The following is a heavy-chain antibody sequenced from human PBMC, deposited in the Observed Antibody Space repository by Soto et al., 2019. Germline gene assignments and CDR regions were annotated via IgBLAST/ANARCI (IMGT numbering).Heavy chain of an antibody. CDR3: ARICRYCSGGDCHA. V-gene: IGHV3-30*03. Sequence: PEGSLKLSCAASGVSFNSYDMHWVRQAPGKGPEWVAIISYDGSNTYYSDSVRGRFTISRDNSKDTLYLQMHSLRSEDTAIYYCARICRYCSGGDCHAWGQGTEVTVSS. D-gene: IGHD2-15*01. CDR2: ISYDGSNT. J-gene: IGHJ5*02. CDR1: GVSFNSYD.